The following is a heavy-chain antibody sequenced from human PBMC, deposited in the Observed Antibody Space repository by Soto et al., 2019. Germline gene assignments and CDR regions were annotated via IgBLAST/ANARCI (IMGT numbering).Heavy chain of an antibody. CDR3: TRDGEHLAPYTMDV. D-gene: IGHD1-26*01. CDR1: GFNFRSHG. Sequence: GGSLRLSCATSGFNFRSHGMHWVRQAPGKGLEWVAQIWSNGNKKNYADSVKGRFTISRDDSKSMFYVQMDDLRAEDTAVYYCTRDGEHLAPYTMDVWGQGTTVTVSS. J-gene: IGHJ6*02. CDR2: IWSNGNKK. V-gene: IGHV3-33*01.